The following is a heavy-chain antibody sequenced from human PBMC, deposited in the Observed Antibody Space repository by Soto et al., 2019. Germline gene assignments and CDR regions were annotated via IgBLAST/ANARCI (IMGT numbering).Heavy chain of an antibody. CDR3: ARDAGGICGAA. J-gene: IGHJ5*02. Sequence: EVQRVESGGGLVQPGGSLRLSCAASGFTVSSNYMSWVRQAPGKGLEWVSVIYSGGSTYYADSVKGRFTISIDNSKNTMYPQMTRWRAEDTAVLYCARDAGGICGAAWAQGPLVTVSS. D-gene: IGHD3-16*01. CDR1: GFTVSSNY. CDR2: IYSGGST. V-gene: IGHV3-66*01.